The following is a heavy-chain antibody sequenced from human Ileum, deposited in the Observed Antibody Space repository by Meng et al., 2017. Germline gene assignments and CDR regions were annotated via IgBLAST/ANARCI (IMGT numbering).Heavy chain of an antibody. V-gene: IGHV1-3*01. CDR1: GFSFSSYA. D-gene: IGHD3-10*01. Sequence: VQCVQVWADVKKPVPTVKVSCRVSGFSFSSYAIYWVRKAPGQSLGWMVWITAGNGNTKYSQKFQGRVTITRDTSASTAYMELSSLRFEDTAVYYCARDMPYSSGSFDFWGQGTLVTVSS. CDR3: ARDMPYSSGSFDF. J-gene: IGHJ4*02. CDR2: ITAGNGNT.